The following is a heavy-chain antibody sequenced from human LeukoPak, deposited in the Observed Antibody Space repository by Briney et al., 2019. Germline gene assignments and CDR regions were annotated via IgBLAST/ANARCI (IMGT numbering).Heavy chain of an antibody. CDR2: IYTSGST. CDR3: ARDTSTTYYDFWSGYQAGGFDY. V-gene: IGHV4-4*07. CDR1: GGSISSYY. Sequence: SETLSLTCTVSGGSISSYYWSWIRQPAGKGLEWIGRIYTSGSTNYNPSLKSRVTMSVDTSKNQFSLKLSSVPAADTAVYYCARDTSTTYYDFWSGYQAGGFDYWGQGTLVTVSS. J-gene: IGHJ4*02. D-gene: IGHD3-3*01.